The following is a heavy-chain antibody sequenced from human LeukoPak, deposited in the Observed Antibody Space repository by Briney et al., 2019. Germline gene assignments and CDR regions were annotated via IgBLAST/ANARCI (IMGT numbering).Heavy chain of an antibody. CDR1: GGSMSSYY. V-gene: IGHV4-59*01. J-gene: IGHJ4*02. D-gene: IGHD3-22*01. CDR2: IYYSGST. Sequence: SETLSLTCTVSGGSMSSYYWSWIQQPPGKGLEWIGYIYYSGSTNYNPSLKSRVTISLDTSKNQFSLKLSSVTAADTAVYYCARASYDSSGYWRPYDYWGQGTLVTVSS. CDR3: ARASYDSSGYWRPYDY.